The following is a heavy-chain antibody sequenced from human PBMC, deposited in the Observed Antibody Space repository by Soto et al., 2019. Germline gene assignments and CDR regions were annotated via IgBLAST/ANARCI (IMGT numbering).Heavy chain of an antibody. CDR1: GFTFSSYA. V-gene: IGHV3-23*01. CDR3: AKGSGGVVPATIWFDP. D-gene: IGHD2-2*01. J-gene: IGHJ5*02. CDR2: ISGSGGST. Sequence: PGGSLRLSCAASGFTFSSYAMSWVRHAPGKGLEWVSAISGSGGSTYYADSVKGRFTISRDNSKNTLYLQMNSLRAEDTVVYYCAKGSGGVVPATIWFDPWGQGTRVTAPQ.